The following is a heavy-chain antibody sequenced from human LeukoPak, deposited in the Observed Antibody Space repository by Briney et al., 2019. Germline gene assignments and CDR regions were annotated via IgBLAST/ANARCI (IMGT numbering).Heavy chain of an antibody. D-gene: IGHD3-10*01. CDR1: GFTFSDYY. CDR2: ISSSGSTI. J-gene: IGHJ4*02. Sequence: GGSLRLSCAASGFTFSDYYMSWIRQAPGKGLEWVSYISSSGSTIYYADSVKGRFTISRDNSKNTLYLQMNSLRAEDTAVYYCAKDSSSGSYYPLPYYFDYWGQGTLVTVSS. CDR3: AKDSSSGSYYPLPYYFDY. V-gene: IGHV3-11*01.